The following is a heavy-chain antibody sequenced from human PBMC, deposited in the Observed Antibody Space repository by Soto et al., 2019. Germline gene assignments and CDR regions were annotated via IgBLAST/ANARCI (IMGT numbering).Heavy chain of an antibody. CDR2: MNPSGRNT. V-gene: IGHV1-8*01. D-gene: IGHD3-16*02. Sequence: QVQLVQSGAEVKKPGASVQVSCKASGLAFPIDDIIWVRQTIGQGLEFMGWMNPSGRNTGYTQKFQGIATFTWNTPTNTAYMDLSGLRSEDTAVYYCARYRTKVPVAFDVWGQGTMVTVSS. CDR1: GLAFPIDD. CDR3: ARYRTKVPVAFDV. J-gene: IGHJ3*01.